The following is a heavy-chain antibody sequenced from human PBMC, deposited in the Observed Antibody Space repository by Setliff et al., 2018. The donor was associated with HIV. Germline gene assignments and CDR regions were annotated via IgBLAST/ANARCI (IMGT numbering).Heavy chain of an antibody. CDR2: ISAYNGNT. Sequence: ASVKVSCKASGYTFTSYGISWVRQAPGQGLEWMGWISAYNGNTNYAQKLQGRVTMTTDTSTSTAYMELRSLRSDDTAVYYCARDPRRPQGWAVVVAATQNYYYYYGMDVWGQGTTVTVSS. CDR1: GYTFTSYG. D-gene: IGHD2-15*01. V-gene: IGHV1-18*01. CDR3: ARDPRRPQGWAVVVAATQNYYYYYGMDV. J-gene: IGHJ6*02.